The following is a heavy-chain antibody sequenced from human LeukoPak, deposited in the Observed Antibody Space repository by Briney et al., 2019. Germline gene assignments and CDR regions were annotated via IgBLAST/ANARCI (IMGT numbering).Heavy chain of an antibody. CDR1: GFTFSSYW. CDR3: ARDLVVVTAVFDY. Sequence: PGGSLRLSCAASGFTFSSYWMSWVRQAPGKGLEWVANIKQDGSEKYYVDSVKRRFTISRDNAKNSLYLQMNSLRAEDTAVYYCARDLVVVTAVFDYWGQGTLVTVSS. V-gene: IGHV3-7*01. J-gene: IGHJ4*02. D-gene: IGHD2-21*02. CDR2: IKQDGSEK.